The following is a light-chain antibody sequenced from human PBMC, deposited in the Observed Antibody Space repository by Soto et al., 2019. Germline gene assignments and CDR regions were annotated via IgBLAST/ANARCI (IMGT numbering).Light chain of an antibody. CDR3: QRYGSSPPFT. CDR1: QRVSSSY. J-gene: IGKJ2*01. V-gene: IGKV3-20*01. Sequence: EIVLTQSPGTLSLSPGERATLSCRASQRVSSSYLAWYQQKPGQALRLLIYGASSRATGIPDSFSGSGSGTDFTLTISRLEPEDFAVYFCQRYGSSPPFTFGQGTKVEI. CDR2: GAS.